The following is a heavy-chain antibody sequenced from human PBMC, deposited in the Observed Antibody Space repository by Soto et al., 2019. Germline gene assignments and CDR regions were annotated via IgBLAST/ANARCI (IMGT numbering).Heavy chain of an antibody. CDR1: GFTFTTYA. D-gene: IGHD3-10*01. CDR2: IGPSGDNT. V-gene: IGHV3-23*01. Sequence: GGSLRLSCAASGFTFTTYAMTWVRQAPGKGLEWVSAIGPSGDNTYYADSVKGRFTISRDNSKNTLYLQMNSLRADDTAVYYCARDAGSWGYWGQGTLVTVSS. CDR3: ARDAGSWGY. J-gene: IGHJ4*02.